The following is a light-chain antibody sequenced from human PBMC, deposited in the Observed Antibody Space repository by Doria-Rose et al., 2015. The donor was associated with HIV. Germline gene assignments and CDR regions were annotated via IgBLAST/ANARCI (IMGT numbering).Light chain of an antibody. Sequence: TQSPGTLSLSPGERATLSCRASQSFSSTYLAWYQQIPGQAPSLLIYDASTRATGIPDRSSASGSVTDFTLTINRLEPEDFALYYCHQYGTSWTFGQGTKVEI. CDR2: DAS. CDR1: QSFSSTY. J-gene: IGKJ1*01. V-gene: IGKV3-20*01. CDR3: HQYGTSWT.